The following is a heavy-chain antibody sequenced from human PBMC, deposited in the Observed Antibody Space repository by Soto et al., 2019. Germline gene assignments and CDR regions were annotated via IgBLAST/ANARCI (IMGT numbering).Heavy chain of an antibody. CDR1: GFPLSDYW. Sequence: GGSLRLSCAASGFPLSDYWMHWVRQAPGKGLVWVSRIHPDERTTSYADSVRGRFTVSRDNAKNTLYLQMHSLSAEDTAVYYCTSLSRAVSGFAFDIWGQRTMVTVSS. CDR3: TSLSRAVSGFAFDI. D-gene: IGHD3-3*01. CDR2: IHPDERTT. V-gene: IGHV3-74*01. J-gene: IGHJ3*02.